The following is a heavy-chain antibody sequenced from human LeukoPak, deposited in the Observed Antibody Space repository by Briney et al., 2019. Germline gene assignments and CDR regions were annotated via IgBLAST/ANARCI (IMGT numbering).Heavy chain of an antibody. CDR1: GASISSGSYY. CDR3: AREGSTYYYDSSGPDPDIDY. Sequence: SETLSLTCTVSGASISSGSYYWSWIRQPAGKGLEWIGHIYTSGSTNFNPSLKSRVTISVDTSKNQFSLKLSSVTAADTAVYYCAREGSTYYYDSSGPDPDIDYWGQGTLVTVPS. D-gene: IGHD3-22*01. V-gene: IGHV4-61*09. CDR2: IYTSGST. J-gene: IGHJ4*02.